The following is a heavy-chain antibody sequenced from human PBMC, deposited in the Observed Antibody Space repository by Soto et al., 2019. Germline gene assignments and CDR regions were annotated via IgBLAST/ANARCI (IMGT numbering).Heavy chain of an antibody. Sequence: QITLKESGPTLVKPTQTLTLTCTFSGFSLSTSGVGVGWIRQPPGKALEWLALIYWDDEKRYSPSLKSRLTITKDTSKNQVVLTMTNMDPVDTATYYCAHRHTSAVTWDYWGQGTLVTVSS. J-gene: IGHJ4*02. D-gene: IGHD4-17*01. CDR2: IYWDDEK. CDR3: AHRHTSAVTWDY. V-gene: IGHV2-5*02. CDR1: GFSLSTSGVG.